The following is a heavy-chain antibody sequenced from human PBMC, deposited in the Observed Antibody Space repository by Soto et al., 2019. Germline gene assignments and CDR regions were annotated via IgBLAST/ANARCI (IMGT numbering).Heavy chain of an antibody. D-gene: IGHD5-18*01. CDR1: GFSLTTRGEG. CDR2: IYWDDDE. Sequence: SGPTLVNPTQALTLTCTFSGFSLTTRGEGVGWIRQPPGKALEWLALIYWDDDEGYSPSLKSRVTITEDTSKNQVVLRMINVDPVDTATYYCAHRPRGYSYHFDYWGQGTLVTVSS. V-gene: IGHV2-5*02. CDR3: AHRPRGYSYHFDY. J-gene: IGHJ4*02.